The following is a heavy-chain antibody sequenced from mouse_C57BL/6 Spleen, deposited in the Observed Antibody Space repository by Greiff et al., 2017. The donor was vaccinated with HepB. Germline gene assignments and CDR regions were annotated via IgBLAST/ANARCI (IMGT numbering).Heavy chain of an antibody. CDR3: ARGTGYWYFDV. CDR1: GYTFTSYT. V-gene: IGHV1-4*01. Sequence: QVQLKESGAELARPGASVKMSCKASGYTFTSYTMHWVKQRPGQGLEWIGYINPSSGYTKYNQKFKDKATLTADKSSSTAYMQLSSLTSEDSAVYYCARGTGYWYFDVWGTGTTVTVSS. D-gene: IGHD3-3*01. J-gene: IGHJ1*03. CDR2: INPSSGYT.